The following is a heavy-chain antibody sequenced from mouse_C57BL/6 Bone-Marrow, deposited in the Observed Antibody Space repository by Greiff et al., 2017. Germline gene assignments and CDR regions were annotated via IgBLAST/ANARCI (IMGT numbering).Heavy chain of an antibody. V-gene: IGHV4-1*01. J-gene: IGHJ1*03. Sequence: AAEGADFSRYWMSWVRRAPGKGLEWIGEINPDSSTINYAPSLKDKFIISRDNAKNTLYLQMSKVRSEDTALYYCARPIYYDYTWYFDVWGTGTTVTVSS. CDR3: ARPIYYDYTWYFDV. D-gene: IGHD2-4*01. CDR1: GADFSRYW. CDR2: INPDSSTI.